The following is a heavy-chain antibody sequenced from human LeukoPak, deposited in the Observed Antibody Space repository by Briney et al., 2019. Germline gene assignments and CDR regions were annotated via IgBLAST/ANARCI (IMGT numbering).Heavy chain of an antibody. CDR2: ISSNGGST. CDR1: GFTFSSYA. D-gene: IGHD3-10*01. J-gene: IGHJ4*02. V-gene: IGHV3-64D*06. CDR3: VKDHYYGSGSYYRGDY. Sequence: GGSLRLSGSASGFTFSSYAMHWVRQAPGKGLEYVSAISSNGGSTYYADSVKGRFTMSRDNSKNTLYLQVSSLRAEDTAVYYCVKDHYYGSGSYYRGDYWGQGTLVTVSS.